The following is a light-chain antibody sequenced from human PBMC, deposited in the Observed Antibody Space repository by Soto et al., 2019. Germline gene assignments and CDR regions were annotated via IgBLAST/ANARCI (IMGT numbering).Light chain of an antibody. CDR3: QQLNSYPHT. V-gene: IGKV3-20*01. Sequence: EIVLTQSPGTLSLSPGERATLSCRASQSLNDRFLAWYQQKPGQSPRLLIHGASTRATGIPDRFSGSGSGTDFTLTISRLEPEDFAVYYCQQLNSYPHTFGQGTKLEIK. CDR1: QSLNDRF. J-gene: IGKJ2*01. CDR2: GAS.